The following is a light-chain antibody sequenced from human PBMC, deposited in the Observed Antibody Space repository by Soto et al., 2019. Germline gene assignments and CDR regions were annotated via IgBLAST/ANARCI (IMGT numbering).Light chain of an antibody. Sequence: DIQMTQSPSTLSASVGDRVTITCRASQSISNRLAWYQQKPGKAPKVLIYDASSLESGVPSRFSGSGSGTEFALTISSLQHDDFATYWCQNYGGMWTLGQGTKV. CDR3: QNYGGMWT. CDR2: DAS. V-gene: IGKV1-5*01. CDR1: QSISNR. J-gene: IGKJ1*01.